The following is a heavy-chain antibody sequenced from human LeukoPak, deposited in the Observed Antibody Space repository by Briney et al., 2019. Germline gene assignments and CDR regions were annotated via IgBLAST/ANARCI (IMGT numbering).Heavy chain of an antibody. J-gene: IGHJ4*02. CDR2: ISPSGGST. V-gene: IGHV1-46*01. Sequence: ASVKVSCKAFGYTFTGYWMHWVRQAPGQGPEWMGVISPSGGSTIYAQKFKGRVTLTRDTSISTAYMELSRLRSDDTAVYYCAREGLSRDFDYWGQGTLVTVSS. CDR1: GYTFTGYW. D-gene: IGHD3-10*01. CDR3: AREGLSRDFDY.